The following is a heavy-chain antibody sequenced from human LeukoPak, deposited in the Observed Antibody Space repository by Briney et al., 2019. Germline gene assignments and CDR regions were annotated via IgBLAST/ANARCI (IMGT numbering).Heavy chain of an antibody. V-gene: IGHV1-2*02. CDR3: ATSVHQWETNFDY. CDR1: GYIFTGYY. D-gene: IGHD5/OR15-5a*01. Sequence: ASVKVSCKASGYIFTGYYIHWVRQAPGQGLEWMGWFNPNNGGTNYAQKFQGRVTMTRDTSISTAFMELSRLTSDDTAVYYCATSVHQWETNFDYWGQGTLVTVSS. J-gene: IGHJ4*02. CDR2: FNPNNGGT.